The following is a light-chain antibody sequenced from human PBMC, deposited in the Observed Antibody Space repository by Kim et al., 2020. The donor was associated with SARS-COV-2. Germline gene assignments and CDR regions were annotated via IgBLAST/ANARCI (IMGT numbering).Light chain of an antibody. Sequence: EIVMTRSPATLSVSPGERATLSCRASQSVSSDLAWYQQKPGQAPRLLIYGASTRATGIPARFSGSGSGTEFTLTISSLQSEDFALYYCQQYNNWPPYTFGQGTKLEI. CDR2: GAS. J-gene: IGKJ2*01. CDR1: QSVSSD. CDR3: QQYNNWPPYT. V-gene: IGKV3-15*01.